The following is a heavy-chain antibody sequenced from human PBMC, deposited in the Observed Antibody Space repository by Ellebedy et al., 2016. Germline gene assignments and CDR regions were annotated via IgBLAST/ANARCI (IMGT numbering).Heavy chain of an antibody. CDR1: GGSISSSSYY. J-gene: IGHJ6*02. CDR3: ARHLYCSSTSCPTPLDV. D-gene: IGHD2-2*01. CDR2: IYYSGST. V-gene: IGHV4-39*01. Sequence: SETLSLTXTVSGGSISSSSYYWGWIRQPPGKGLEWIGSIYYSGSTYYTPSLKSRVTISVDTSKNQFSLKLSSVTAADTAVYYCARHLYCSSTSCPTPLDVWGQGTTVTVSS.